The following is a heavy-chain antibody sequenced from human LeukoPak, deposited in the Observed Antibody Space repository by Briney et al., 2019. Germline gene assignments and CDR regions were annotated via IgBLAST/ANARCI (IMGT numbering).Heavy chain of an antibody. D-gene: IGHD5-18*01. J-gene: IGHJ5*02. Sequence: SETLSLTCTVSGDSISSYYWNWIRQPPGKGLEWIGYISYSGSTNYNPTLKSRVTISVDTSKNQFSLKLSSVTAADTAVYYCARGGRYSYGLTSGPVFSWFDPWGQGTLVTVSS. V-gene: IGHV4-59*01. CDR1: GDSISSYY. CDR2: ISYSGST. CDR3: ARGGRYSYGLTSGPVFSWFDP.